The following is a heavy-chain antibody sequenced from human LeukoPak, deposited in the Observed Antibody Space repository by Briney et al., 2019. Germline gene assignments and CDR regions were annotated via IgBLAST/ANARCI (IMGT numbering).Heavy chain of an antibody. D-gene: IGHD6-13*01. Sequence: GGSLRLSCAASGFTFSSYSMNWVRQAPGKGLEWVSSISSSSSYIYYADSVKGRFTITRDNAKNSLYLQMHSLRAEDTAVYYCARDVEQQLVGYYGMDVWGHGTTVTVSS. CDR3: ARDVEQQLVGYYGMDV. V-gene: IGHV3-21*01. CDR1: GFTFSSYS. CDR2: ISSSSSYI. J-gene: IGHJ6*02.